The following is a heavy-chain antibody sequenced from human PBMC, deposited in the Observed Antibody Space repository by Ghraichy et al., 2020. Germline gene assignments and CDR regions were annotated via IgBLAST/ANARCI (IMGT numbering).Heavy chain of an antibody. D-gene: IGHD5-12*01. J-gene: IGHJ5*02. Sequence: SETLSLTCTVSGGSISSYYWSWIRQPPGKGLEWIGYIYYSGSTNYNPSLKSRVTISVDTSKNQFSLKLSSVTAADTAVYYCARDANLGYPYNWFDPWGQGTLVTVSS. CDR1: GGSISSYY. CDR2: IYYSGST. CDR3: ARDANLGYPYNWFDP. V-gene: IGHV4-59*01.